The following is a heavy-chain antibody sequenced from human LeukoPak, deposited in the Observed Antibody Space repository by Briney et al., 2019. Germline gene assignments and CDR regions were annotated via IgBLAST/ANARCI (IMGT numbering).Heavy chain of an antibody. CDR1: GGTFSSYA. CDR2: IIPIFGTA. Sequence: ASVEVSCKASGGTFSSYAISWVRQAPGQGLEWMGGIIPIFGTANYAQKFQGRVTITADESTSTAYMELSSLRSEDTAVYYCARAVDYYYGMDVWGQGTTVTVSS. J-gene: IGHJ6*02. CDR3: ARAVDYYYGMDV. V-gene: IGHV1-69*13.